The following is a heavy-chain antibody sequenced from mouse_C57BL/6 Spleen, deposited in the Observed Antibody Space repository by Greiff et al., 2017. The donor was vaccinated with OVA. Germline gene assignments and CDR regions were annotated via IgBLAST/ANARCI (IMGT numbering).Heavy chain of an antibody. Sequence: DVHLVESGGGLVKPGGSLKLSCAASGFTFSDYGMHWVRQAPEKGLEWVAYISSGSSTIYYADTVKGRFTISRDNAKNTLFLQMTSLRSEDTAMYYCARAITTVVPPSMDYWGQGTSVTVSS. D-gene: IGHD1-1*01. V-gene: IGHV5-17*01. CDR3: ARAITTVVPPSMDY. CDR2: ISSGSSTI. J-gene: IGHJ4*01. CDR1: GFTFSDYG.